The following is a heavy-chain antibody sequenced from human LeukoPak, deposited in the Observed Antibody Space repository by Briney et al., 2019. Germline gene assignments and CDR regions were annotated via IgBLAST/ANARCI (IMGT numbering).Heavy chain of an antibody. CDR1: GFTFSSYG. CDR2: ISYDGSNK. V-gene: IGHV3-30*03. CDR3: ARGHSDWFAFFDN. J-gene: IGHJ4*02. Sequence: GGSLRLSCAASGFTFSSYGMHWVRQAPGKGLEWVAVISYDGSNKYYADSVKGRFAISRDNSKNTLYLQMNSLRAEDTAVYLCARGHSDWFAFFDNWGQGTLVTVSS. D-gene: IGHD3-9*01.